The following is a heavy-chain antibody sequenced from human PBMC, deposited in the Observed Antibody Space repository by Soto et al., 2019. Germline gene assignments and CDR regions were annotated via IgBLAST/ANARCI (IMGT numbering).Heavy chain of an antibody. V-gene: IGHV3-23*01. Sequence: EVQLLESGGGLVQPGGSLRLSCAASGFTFRSYAMSWVRQIPGKGLEWVSAVTGSSGSTFYADSVKGRFSISRDNSKSTLYLQMDSLRAEDTALYYCARDRGVYSSGWSPGYWGQGTLVTVSS. J-gene: IGHJ4*02. D-gene: IGHD6-19*01. CDR1: GFTFRSYA. CDR2: VTGSSGST. CDR3: ARDRGVYSSGWSPGY.